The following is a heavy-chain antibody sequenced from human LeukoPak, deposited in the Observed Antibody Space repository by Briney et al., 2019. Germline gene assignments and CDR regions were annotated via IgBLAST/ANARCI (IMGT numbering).Heavy chain of an antibody. Sequence: ASVKVSCKASGYTFTSYGIGWVRQAPGQGLEWMGWISAYNGNTNYAQKLQGRVTMTTDTSTSTAYMELRSLRSDDTAVYYCARVTSSGYYLLYYYGMDVWGQGTMVTVS. CDR2: ISAYNGNT. CDR3: ARVTSSGYYLLYYYGMDV. D-gene: IGHD3-22*01. J-gene: IGHJ6*02. CDR1: GYTFTSYG. V-gene: IGHV1-18*01.